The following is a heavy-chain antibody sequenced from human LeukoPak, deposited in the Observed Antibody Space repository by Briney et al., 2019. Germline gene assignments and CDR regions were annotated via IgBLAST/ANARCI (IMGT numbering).Heavy chain of an antibody. J-gene: IGHJ4*02. D-gene: IGHD4-23*01. CDR2: IYYSGST. CDR1: GGSISSGGYY. Sequence: SETLSLTCTVSGGSISSGGYYWSWIRQHPGKGLEWIGYIYYSGSTYYNPSLKSRVTISVDTSKNQFSLKLSSVTAADTAVYYCAREDGGNSGLYYFDYWGQGTLVTVSS. CDR3: AREDGGNSGLYYFDY. V-gene: IGHV4-31*03.